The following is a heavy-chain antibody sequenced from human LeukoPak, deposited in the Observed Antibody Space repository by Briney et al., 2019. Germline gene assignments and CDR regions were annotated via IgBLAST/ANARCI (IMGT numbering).Heavy chain of an antibody. D-gene: IGHD3-22*01. CDR2: IISIFGTA. CDR1: GGTFSSYA. Sequence: GASVKVSCKASGGTFSSYAISWVRQAPGQGLEWMGGIISIFGTANYAQKFQGRVTITADKSTSTAYMELSSLRSEDTAVYYCARDKGPDSSGYYYFDYWGQGTLVTVSS. J-gene: IGHJ4*02. V-gene: IGHV1-69*06. CDR3: ARDKGPDSSGYYYFDY.